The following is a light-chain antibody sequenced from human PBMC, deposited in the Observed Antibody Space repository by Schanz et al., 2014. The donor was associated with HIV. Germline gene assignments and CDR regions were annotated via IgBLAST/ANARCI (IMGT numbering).Light chain of an antibody. Sequence: DIQMTQSPSTLPTSVGDRVTITCRASQSISRRLAWYQQKPGRAPKLLISESSNLETGVPSRFSGSGSGTEFTLTISSLEPEDFALYYCQGYSVSPPWTFGQGTRVEIK. J-gene: IGKJ1*01. CDR1: QSISRR. V-gene: IGKV1-5*03. CDR3: QGYSVSPPWT. CDR2: ESS.